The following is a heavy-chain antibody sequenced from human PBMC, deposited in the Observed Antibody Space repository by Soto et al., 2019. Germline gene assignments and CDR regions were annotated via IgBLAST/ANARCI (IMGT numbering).Heavy chain of an antibody. D-gene: IGHD3-3*02. Sequence: QVQLVQSGAEVKKPGASVKVSCKASGYTFTSYYMHWVRQAPGQELEWMGIINPSGGSTSYAQKFQGRVTMTRDTSTSTVYMELSSLRSEDTAVYYCARERGHHFWSALRWGMDVWGQGTTVTVSS. J-gene: IGHJ6*02. CDR2: INPSGGST. V-gene: IGHV1-46*01. CDR3: ARERGHHFWSALRWGMDV. CDR1: GYTFTSYY.